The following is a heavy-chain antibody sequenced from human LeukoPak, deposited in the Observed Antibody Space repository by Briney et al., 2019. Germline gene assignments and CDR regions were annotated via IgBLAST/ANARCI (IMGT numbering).Heavy chain of an antibody. CDR3: AREVAPLYFHYGMDV. D-gene: IGHD2-21*01. CDR2: TWYDGRNN. J-gene: IGHJ6*01. Sequence: GGSLRLSCAASGFTISSYGMHWVRQAPGKGLEWVAVTWYDGRNNYYAASVKGRFTISRDDSKTTVYLLMNSLRAEDTAVYYCAREVAPLYFHYGMDVWGEGTTVTVSS. CDR1: GFTISSYG. V-gene: IGHV3-33*01.